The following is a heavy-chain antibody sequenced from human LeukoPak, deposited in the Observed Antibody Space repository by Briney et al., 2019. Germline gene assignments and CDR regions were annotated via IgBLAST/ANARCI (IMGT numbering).Heavy chain of an antibody. CDR2: IYYSGST. CDR3: ARVVVAATPYFDY. J-gene: IGHJ4*02. CDR1: GGSISSYY. V-gene: IGHV4-59*01. D-gene: IGHD2-15*01. Sequence: SETLSLTCTVSGGSISSYYWSWIRQPPGKGLEWIGYIYYSGSTNYNPSLKSRVTISVDTSKNQFSLKLSSVIAADTAVYYCARVVVAATPYFDYWGQGTLVTVSS.